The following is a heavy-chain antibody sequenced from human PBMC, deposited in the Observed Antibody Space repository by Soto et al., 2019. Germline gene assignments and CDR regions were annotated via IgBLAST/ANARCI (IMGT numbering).Heavy chain of an antibody. CDR1: GDSISSGDYY. CDR2: IYYSGGT. Sequence: SETLSLTCTVSGDSISSGDYYWSWIRQAPGKGLEWIGLIYYSGGTHYNPSLKSRLIISVDTSKNQFSLKLSSVTAADTAVYYCARGIEGWYQGRYYYGMDVWGQGTTVT. J-gene: IGHJ6*02. V-gene: IGHV4-30-4*02. D-gene: IGHD6-19*01. CDR3: ARGIEGWYQGRYYYGMDV.